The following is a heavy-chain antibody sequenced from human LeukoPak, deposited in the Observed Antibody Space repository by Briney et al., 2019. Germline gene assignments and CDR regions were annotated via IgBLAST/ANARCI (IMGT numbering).Heavy chain of an antibody. CDR3: ARKAYGMDV. V-gene: IGHV3-7*03. CDR1: GFTFSNYW. CDR2: MKPDGSEK. Sequence: GSLGLSCAATGFTFSNYWMSWVRQAPGKGLEWVANMKPDGSEKYYVDSVKGRFTISRDNAKNSLYLQMNSLRAEDTAVYYCARKAYGMDVWGKGTTVTVSS. J-gene: IGHJ6*04.